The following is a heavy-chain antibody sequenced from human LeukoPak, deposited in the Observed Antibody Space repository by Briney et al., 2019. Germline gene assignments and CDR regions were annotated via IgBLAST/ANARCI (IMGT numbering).Heavy chain of an antibody. CDR2: ISGSGGST. CDR1: GFSFSSFA. V-gene: IGHV3-23*01. D-gene: IGHD2-15*01. J-gene: IGHJ4*02. Sequence: GGSLRLSCAASGFSFSSFAMSWVRQAPGKGSEWVSAISGSGGSTYYADSVKGRFTISRDNSKNTLYLQMNSLRAEDTAVYYCAKDASGGYCSGSTCSSWGQGTLVTASS. CDR3: AKDASGGYCSGSTCSS.